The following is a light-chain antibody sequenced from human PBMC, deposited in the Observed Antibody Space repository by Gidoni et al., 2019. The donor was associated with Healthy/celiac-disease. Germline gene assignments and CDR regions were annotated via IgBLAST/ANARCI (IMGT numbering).Light chain of an antibody. J-gene: IGLJ1*01. V-gene: IGLV2-14*03. CDR2: DVS. CDR3: SSYTSSSDV. Sequence: QSALTQPASVSGSPGQSITISCTGTSSDVGGYNYVSWYQQHPGKAPKLMIYDVSIRPSGVSNRFSGSKSGNTASLTISGLQAEDEADYYCSSYTSSSDVFGTGTKVTVL. CDR1: SSDVGGYNY.